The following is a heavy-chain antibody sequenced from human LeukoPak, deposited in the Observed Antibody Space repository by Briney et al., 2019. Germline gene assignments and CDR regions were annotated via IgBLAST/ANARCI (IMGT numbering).Heavy chain of an antibody. CDR1: GYTFTGYY. CDR3: ARVGFATQYYYYDGMDV. Sequence: GASVKVSCKASGYTFTGYYMHWVRQAPGQGLEWMGWINPNSGGTNYAQKFQGWVTMTRDTSISTAYMELSRLRSDDTAVYYCARVGFATQYYYYDGMDVWGQGTTVTVSS. D-gene: IGHD2-15*01. CDR2: INPNSGGT. J-gene: IGHJ6*02. V-gene: IGHV1-2*04.